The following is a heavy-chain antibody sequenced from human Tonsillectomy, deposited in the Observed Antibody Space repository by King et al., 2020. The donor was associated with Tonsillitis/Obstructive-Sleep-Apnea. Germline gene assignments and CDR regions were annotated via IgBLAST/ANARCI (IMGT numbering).Heavy chain of an antibody. Sequence: VQLVESGGGLVQPGGSLRLSCAASGFTFSNYAMSWVRQAPGKGLEWVSVISGRGGSTYYADSVKGRFTISRDNSKNTLYLQINSLRAEDTAVYYCAKGVASFGSGWYYFDCWGQGTLVTVSS. CDR2: ISGRGGST. CDR1: GFTFSNYA. J-gene: IGHJ4*02. V-gene: IGHV3-23*04. CDR3: AKGVASFGSGWYYFDC. D-gene: IGHD6-19*01.